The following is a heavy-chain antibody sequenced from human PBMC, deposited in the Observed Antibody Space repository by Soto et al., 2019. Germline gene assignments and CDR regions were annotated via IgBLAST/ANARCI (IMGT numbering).Heavy chain of an antibody. J-gene: IGHJ3*02. V-gene: IGHV1-46*01. CDR3: ALPLVGDYALDI. Sequence: GASVKVSCKASGYTFTSYYMHWVRQAPGQGLEWMGIINPSGGSTSYAQKFQGRVTMTRDTSTSTVYMGLSSLRSEDTAVYYCALPLVGDYALDIWGQGTMVTVSS. D-gene: IGHD3-16*01. CDR2: INPSGGST. CDR1: GYTFTSYY.